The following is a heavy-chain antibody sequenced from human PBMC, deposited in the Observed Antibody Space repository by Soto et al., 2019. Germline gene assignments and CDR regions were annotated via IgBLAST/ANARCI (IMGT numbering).Heavy chain of an antibody. Sequence: KTSETLSLTCAVYGGSFSGYYWSWIRQPPGKGLEWIGEINHSGSTNYNPSLKSRVTISVDTSKNQFSLKLSSVTAADTAVYYCARGLSTMIVVVITGYYFDYWGQGTPVTVS. V-gene: IGHV4-34*01. CDR3: ARGLSTMIVVVITGYYFDY. CDR1: GGSFSGYY. CDR2: INHSGST. D-gene: IGHD3-22*01. J-gene: IGHJ4*02.